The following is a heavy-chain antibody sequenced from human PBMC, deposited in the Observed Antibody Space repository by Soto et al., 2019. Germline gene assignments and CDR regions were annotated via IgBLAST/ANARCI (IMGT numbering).Heavy chain of an antibody. CDR1: GGTFSSYA. CDR3: ARVGSPRGSSDY. Sequence: ASVKVSCKASGGTFSSYAISWVRQAPGQGLEWMGGIIPIFGTANYAQKFQGRVTITADESTSTAYMELSSLRSEDTAVYYCARVGSPRGSSDYWGQGTLVTVSS. J-gene: IGHJ4*02. D-gene: IGHD1-26*01. V-gene: IGHV1-69*13. CDR2: IIPIFGTA.